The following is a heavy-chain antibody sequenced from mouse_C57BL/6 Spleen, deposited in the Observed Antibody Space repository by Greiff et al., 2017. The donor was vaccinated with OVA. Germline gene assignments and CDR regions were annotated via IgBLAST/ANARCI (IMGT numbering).Heavy chain of an antibody. CDR3: ARGCYYGNYLYYFDY. CDR2: INPNNGGT. D-gene: IGHD2-1*01. V-gene: IGHV1-22*01. J-gene: IGHJ2*01. CDR1: GYTFTDYN. Sequence: DVKLQESGPELVKPGASVKMSCKASGYTFTDYNMHWVKQSHGKSLEWIGYINPNNGGTSYNQKFKGKATLTVNKSSSTAYMELRSLTSEDSAVYYCARGCYYGNYLYYFDYWGQGTTLTVSS.